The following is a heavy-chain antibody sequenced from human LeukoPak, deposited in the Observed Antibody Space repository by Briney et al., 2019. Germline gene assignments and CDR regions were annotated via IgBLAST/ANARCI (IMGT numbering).Heavy chain of an antibody. J-gene: IGHJ6*03. CDR1: GFIVSTNY. Sequence: PGGSLRLSCAASGFIVSTNYMSWVRQAPGKGLEWVANIKQDGSEKHYVDSVKGRFTISRDNAKNSLYLQMNSLRAEDTAVYYCARERAGERPRPLLNYYYMDVWGKGTTVTISS. CDR3: ARERAGERPRPLLNYYYMDV. V-gene: IGHV3-7*01. CDR2: IKQDGSEK. D-gene: IGHD3-16*01.